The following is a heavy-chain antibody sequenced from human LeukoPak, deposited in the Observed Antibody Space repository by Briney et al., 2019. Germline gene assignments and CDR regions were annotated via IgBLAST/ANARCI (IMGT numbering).Heavy chain of an antibody. Sequence: GGSLRLSCAASGFTFSSYEMNWVRQAPGKGLEWVSSISSSSSYIYYADSVKGRFTISRDNAKNSLYLQMNSLRAEDTAVYYCARDDSGDSSGYDYWGQGTLVTVSS. CDR2: ISSSSSYI. V-gene: IGHV3-21*01. J-gene: IGHJ4*02. CDR1: GFTFSSYE. D-gene: IGHD3-22*01. CDR3: ARDDSGDSSGYDY.